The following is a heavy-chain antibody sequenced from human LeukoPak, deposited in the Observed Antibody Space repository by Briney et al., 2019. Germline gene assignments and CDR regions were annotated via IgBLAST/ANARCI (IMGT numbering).Heavy chain of an antibody. CDR1: GGSISSSSYY. CDR2: IYYSGST. CDR3: ARDSVIVVVPAASTFDY. Sequence: SETLSLTCTVSGGSISSSSYYWGWIRQPPGKGLEWIGSIYYSGSTYYNPSLKSRVTISVGTSKNQFSLKLSSVTAADTAVYYCARDSVIVVVPAASTFDYWGQGTLVTVSS. V-gene: IGHV4-39*07. D-gene: IGHD2-2*01. J-gene: IGHJ4*02.